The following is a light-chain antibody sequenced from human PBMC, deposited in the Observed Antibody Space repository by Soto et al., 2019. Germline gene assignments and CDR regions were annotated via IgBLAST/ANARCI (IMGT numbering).Light chain of an antibody. J-gene: IGKJ5*01. CDR3: QVRTNWSIA. CDR1: QSISDT. V-gene: IGKV3-11*01. CDR2: GAS. Sequence: VMTQSPATLSVSPGGRATLSCRASQSISDTLAWYQQKPGQAPRLLIYGASNRATGIPDRFSGSGSGTDFTLTINNLEPEDFAVYYCQVRTNWSIAFGRGTRLEIK.